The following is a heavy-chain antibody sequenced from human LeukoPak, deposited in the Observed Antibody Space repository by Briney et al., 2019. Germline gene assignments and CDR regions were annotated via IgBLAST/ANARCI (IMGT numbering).Heavy chain of an antibody. CDR3: AKDRAWIQLWTPFHY. CDR1: GFTFSSYA. V-gene: IGHV3-23*01. D-gene: IGHD5-18*01. J-gene: IGHJ4*02. CDR2: ISGSGGST. Sequence: GGSLRLSCAASGFTFSSYAMSWVRQAPGKGLEWVSAISGSGGSTYYADSVKGRFTISRDNSKNTLYLQMNSLRAEDTAVYYCAKDRAWIQLWTPFHYWGQGTLVTVPS.